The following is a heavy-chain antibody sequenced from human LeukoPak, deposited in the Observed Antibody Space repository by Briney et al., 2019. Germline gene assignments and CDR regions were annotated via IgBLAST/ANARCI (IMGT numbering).Heavy chain of an antibody. V-gene: IGHV4-39*07. Sequence: PSETLSLTCTVSGGSISSSSYYWGWVRQPPGKGLEWIGSTYYSGSTYYNPSLKSRVTISVDTSKNQFSLKLSSVTAADTAVYYCARGTSLGYCTSSTCPGMDVWGKGTTVIVSS. CDR1: GGSISSSSYY. D-gene: IGHD2-2*01. J-gene: IGHJ6*04. CDR2: TYYSGST. CDR3: ARGTSLGYCTSSTCPGMDV.